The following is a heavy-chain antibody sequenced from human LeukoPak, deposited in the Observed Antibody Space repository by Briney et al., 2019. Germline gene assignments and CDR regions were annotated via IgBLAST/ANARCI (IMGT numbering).Heavy chain of an antibody. V-gene: IGHV1-2*02. CDR1: GYTFTGYY. J-gene: IGHJ4*02. D-gene: IGHD5-12*01. CDR3: ARESVDIVATMRL. CDR2: INPNSGGT. Sequence: ASVKVSCKTSGYTFTGYYMHWVRQAPGQGLEWMGWINPNSGGTNYAQKFQGRVTMTRDTSISTAYKELSRLRSDDTAVYYCARESVDIVATMRLWGQGTLVTVSS.